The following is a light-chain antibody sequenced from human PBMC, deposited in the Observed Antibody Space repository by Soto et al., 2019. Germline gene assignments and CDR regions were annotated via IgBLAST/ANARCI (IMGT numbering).Light chain of an antibody. CDR3: QQYGSSGT. CDR2: GAS. Sequence: EIVMTQSPATLSVSPGERATLSCRASQSVSSNLAWYQQKPGQAPRLLIYGASNRASGIPARFSGSGSGTDFTLTISRLEPEDFAVYYCQQYGSSGTFGQGTKVDTK. CDR1: QSVSSN. V-gene: IGKV3-20*01. J-gene: IGKJ1*01.